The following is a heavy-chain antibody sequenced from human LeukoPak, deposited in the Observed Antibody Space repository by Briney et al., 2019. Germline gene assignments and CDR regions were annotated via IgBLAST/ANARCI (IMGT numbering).Heavy chain of an antibody. CDR1: GYILTNNW. V-gene: IGHV5-51*01. CDR2: IYPCNSDT. D-gene: IGHD6-13*01. CDR3: ARFGYTSRLHC. J-gene: IGHJ4*02. Sequence: GEPLKISCKISGYILTNNWIGWVRQVPGKGLEWMGLIYPCNSDTKYSPSFQGHVTFSVDKSISTSYPHCCGRYAPDTALYYCARFGYTSRLHCWRQGTMASVCS.